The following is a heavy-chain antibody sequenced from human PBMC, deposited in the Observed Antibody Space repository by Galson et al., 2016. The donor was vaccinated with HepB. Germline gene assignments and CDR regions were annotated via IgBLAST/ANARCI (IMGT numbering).Heavy chain of an antibody. V-gene: IGHV3-23*01. CDR3: ARTPWPMSYNFVSDI. Sequence: SLRLSCAASGFTFNNYAMSWVRQAPGKWLEWVSSISGSGDGTYYADSVKGRFTLSRDNSKNTLYLQMNSLRAEDTALYYCARTPWPMSYNFVSDIWGQGTTVTVSS. CDR2: ISGSGDGT. D-gene: IGHD5-24*01. J-gene: IGHJ3*02. CDR1: GFTFNNYA.